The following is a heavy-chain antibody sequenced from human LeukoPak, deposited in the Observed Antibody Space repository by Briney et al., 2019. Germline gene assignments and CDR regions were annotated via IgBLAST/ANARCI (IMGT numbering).Heavy chain of an antibody. Sequence: PGGSLRLSCAASGFTFSSYGMHWVRQAPGKGLEWVAVIWYDGSNKYYADSVKGRFTISRDNSKSTLYLQMNSLRAEDTAVYYCAKARWDIIIVPSSYYFDYWGQGTLVTVSS. V-gene: IGHV3-33*06. D-gene: IGHD2-2*01. CDR1: GFTFSSYG. J-gene: IGHJ4*02. CDR2: IWYDGSNK. CDR3: AKARWDIIIVPSSYYFDY.